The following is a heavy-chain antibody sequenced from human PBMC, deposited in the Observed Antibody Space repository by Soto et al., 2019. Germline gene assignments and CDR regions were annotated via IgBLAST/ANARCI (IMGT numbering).Heavy chain of an antibody. D-gene: IGHD6-6*01. J-gene: IGHJ4*02. V-gene: IGHV3-30*03. CDR1: GSTFSSYS. Sequence: GGSLRLSCAASGSTFSSYSMNWVRQAPGKGLEWVTVISIRGGDEYYAESVRGRFTISRDDSKNTLYLQMDSLRVEDTAVYYCARGTIVARQHLDYWGQGTLVTVSS. CDR3: ARGTIVARQHLDY. CDR2: ISIRGGDE.